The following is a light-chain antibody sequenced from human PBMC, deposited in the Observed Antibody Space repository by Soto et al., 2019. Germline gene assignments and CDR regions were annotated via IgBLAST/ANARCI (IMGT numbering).Light chain of an antibody. V-gene: IGKV1-5*03. Sequence: DIQMTQSPSTLLGSVGERVTTTSRASQTISSWLAWYQPKRGKAPKVXIYKASTLKSGVLSRFSGSGSGTEFTLTISSLQPDDFATYYCQHYNSFSEAFGQGTKVDIK. CDR2: KAS. CDR1: QTISSW. CDR3: QHYNSFSEA. J-gene: IGKJ1*01.